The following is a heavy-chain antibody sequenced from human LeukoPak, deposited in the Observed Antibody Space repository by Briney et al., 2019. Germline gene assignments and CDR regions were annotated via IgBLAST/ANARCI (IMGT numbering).Heavy chain of an antibody. V-gene: IGHV3-33*01. CDR2: IWYDGSNK. Sequence: GRSLRLSCAASGFTFSSYGMHWVRQAPGKGLEWVAVIWYDGSNKYYADSVKGRFTISRDNSKNTLYLQMNGLRAEDTAVYYCARWVFWTYYFDYWGQGTLVTVSS. CDR3: ARWVFWTYYFDY. CDR1: GFTFSSYG. D-gene: IGHD3/OR15-3a*01. J-gene: IGHJ4*02.